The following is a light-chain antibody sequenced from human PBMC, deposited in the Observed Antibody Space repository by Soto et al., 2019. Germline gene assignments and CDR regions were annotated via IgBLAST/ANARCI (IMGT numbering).Light chain of an antibody. V-gene: IGKV3-11*01. Sequence: EIVLKQSPATLSLSPGERATLSCRASQSVSSYLAWYQQKPGQAPRLLIYDASTRDTGVPDRFSGSGSGTDFTLTISSLEHEDAADYSVRQRSNWPLTFDQGPRLEIK. CDR1: QSVSSY. CDR2: DAS. CDR3: RQRSNWPLT. J-gene: IGKJ5*01.